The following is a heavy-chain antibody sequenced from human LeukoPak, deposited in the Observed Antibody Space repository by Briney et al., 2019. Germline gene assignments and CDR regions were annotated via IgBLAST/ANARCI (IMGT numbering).Heavy chain of an antibody. Sequence: GASVKVSCKASGYTFTSYAISWVRQAPGQGLEWMGWISAYNGNTNYAQRLQGRVTMTTDTSTSTAYMELRSLRSDDTAVYYCARDWGYGSGSYSYGYWGQGTLVTVSS. D-gene: IGHD3-10*01. CDR3: ARDWGYGSGSYSYGY. J-gene: IGHJ4*02. CDR1: GYTFTSYA. CDR2: ISAYNGNT. V-gene: IGHV1-18*01.